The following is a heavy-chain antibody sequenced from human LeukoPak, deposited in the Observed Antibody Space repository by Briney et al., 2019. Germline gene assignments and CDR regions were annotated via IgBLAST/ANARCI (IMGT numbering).Heavy chain of an antibody. CDR3: ARIRDGYNSYFFYGMHV. V-gene: IGHV1-24*01. Sequence: ASVKVSCKVSGYTLTELSMHWVRQAPGKGLEWMGGFDPEDGETIYAQKFQGRVTMTEDTSTDTAYMELSSLRSEDTAVYYCARIRDGYNSYFFYGMHVWGQGTTVTVSS. CDR1: GYTLTELS. J-gene: IGHJ6*02. CDR2: FDPEDGET. D-gene: IGHD5-24*01.